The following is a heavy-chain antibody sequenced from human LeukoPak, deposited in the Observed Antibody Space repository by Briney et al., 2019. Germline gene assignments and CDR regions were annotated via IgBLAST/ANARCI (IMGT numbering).Heavy chain of an antibody. J-gene: IGHJ4*02. CDR2: IYTSGST. CDR3: ARGGAAADDFDY. V-gene: IGHV4-61*02. CDR1: GGSISSGSYY. D-gene: IGHD6-13*01. Sequence: PSETLSLTCTVSGGSISSGSYYWSWIRQPAGKGLEWIGRIYTSGSTNYNPSLKSRVIISIDTSKNQFSLKLNSVTAADTAVYYCARGGAAADDFDYWGQGTLATVSS.